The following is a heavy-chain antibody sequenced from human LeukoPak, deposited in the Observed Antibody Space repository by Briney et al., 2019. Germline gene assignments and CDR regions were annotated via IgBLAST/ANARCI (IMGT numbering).Heavy chain of an antibody. V-gene: IGHV3-48*04. Sequence: AGGSLRLSCAASGFTFSSNSMNWVRQAPGKGLEWVSYISSTGGTIYYADSMKGRFTISRDNAKNSLYLQMNSLRAEDTAVYYCARFGGYSYGFDYWGQGTLVTVSS. CDR3: ARFGGYSYGFDY. CDR2: ISSTGGTI. J-gene: IGHJ4*02. CDR1: GFTFSSNS. D-gene: IGHD5-18*01.